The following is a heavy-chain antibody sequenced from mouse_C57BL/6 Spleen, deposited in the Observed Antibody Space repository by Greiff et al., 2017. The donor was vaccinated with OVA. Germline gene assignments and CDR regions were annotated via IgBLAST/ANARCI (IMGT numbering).Heavy chain of an antibody. D-gene: IGHD1-1*01. CDR1: CYPFTTYP. CDR3: ARSIYYYGSSYLYYFDY. V-gene: IGHV1-47*01. CDR2: FHPYNDDT. Sequence: VQLQQSGAELVKPGASVKMSCKASCYPFTTYPIEWMQQNHGKSLEWIGNFHPYNDDTKYNEKFKGKATLTVEKSSSTVYLELSRLTSDDSAVYYCARSIYYYGSSYLYYFDYWGQGTTLTVSS. J-gene: IGHJ2*01.